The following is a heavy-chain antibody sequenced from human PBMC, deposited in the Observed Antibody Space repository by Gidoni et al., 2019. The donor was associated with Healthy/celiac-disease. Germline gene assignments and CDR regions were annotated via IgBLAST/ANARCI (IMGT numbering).Heavy chain of an antibody. CDR3: ARGPLAMVRGPPRVYGMDV. CDR2: INHSGST. D-gene: IGHD3-10*01. V-gene: IGHV4-34*01. J-gene: IGHJ6*02. CDR1: GRSFSGYY. Sequence: QVQLQQWGAGLLKPSETLSLTCAVYGRSFSGYYWSWIRQPPGKGLEWIGEINHSGSTNYNPSLKSRVTISVDTSKNQFSLKLSSVTAADTAVYYCARGPLAMVRGPPRVYGMDVWGQGTTVTVSS.